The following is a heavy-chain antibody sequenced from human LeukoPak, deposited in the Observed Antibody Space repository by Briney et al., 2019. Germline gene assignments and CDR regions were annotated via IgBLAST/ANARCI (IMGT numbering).Heavy chain of an antibody. CDR2: INSDGSST. J-gene: IGHJ6*02. CDR3: VRDGRYYYGMDV. V-gene: IGHV3-74*01. CDR1: GFTFSSYW. Sequence: GGSLRLSCAASGFTFSSYWMHWVRQAPGKGLVWVSRINSDGSSTTYADSVKGRFTISRDNAKNTLYLQMNSLRAEDTAVYHCVRDGRYYYGMDVWGQGTTVTVSS.